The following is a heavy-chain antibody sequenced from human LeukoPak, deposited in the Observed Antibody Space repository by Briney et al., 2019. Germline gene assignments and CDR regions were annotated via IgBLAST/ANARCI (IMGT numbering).Heavy chain of an antibody. Sequence: TSVKVSCKASGYTFTGYNMHWVRQAPGQGLEWMGWINVHTGVAHSAQKFQGRVTMTRDTSISTAYMELSRLRSDDTAVFYCARTHYDSSAYCSPAGYWGQGTLVTVSS. CDR3: ARTHYDSSAYCSPAGY. D-gene: IGHD3-22*01. CDR1: GYTFTGYN. CDR2: INVHTGVA. V-gene: IGHV1-2*02. J-gene: IGHJ4*02.